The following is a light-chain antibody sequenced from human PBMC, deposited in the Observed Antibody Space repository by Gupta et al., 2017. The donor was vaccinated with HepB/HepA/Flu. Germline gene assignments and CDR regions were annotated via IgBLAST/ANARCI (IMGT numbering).Light chain of an antibody. CDR3: SAWGSCLSIVL. J-gene: IGLJ2*01. Sequence: HAGLTQPPSVSKGLRQTATLTCSGNSNNVGNEGAAWLLQHQGHPPKLLSYRNNDRPSGISEGFSASRSGNTASPTITGLQPEDEGDYYCSAWGSCLSIVLFGGGTKLTVL. CDR1: SNNVGNEG. V-gene: IGLV10-54*04. CDR2: RNN.